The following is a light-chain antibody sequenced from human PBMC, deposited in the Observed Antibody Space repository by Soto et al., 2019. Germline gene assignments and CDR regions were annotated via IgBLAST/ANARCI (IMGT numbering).Light chain of an antibody. J-gene: IGKJ1*01. CDR2: KAS. CDR1: QTISSW. CDR3: QHYTSYSEA. Sequence: DIQMTQSPSTLSGSVGDSVTITCRASQTISSWLAWYQQKPGKAPKLLIYKASTLKSGVPSRFSGSGSGTECTITISSLHPDDFATYYCQHYTSYSEAVGQGTKVE. V-gene: IGKV1-5*03.